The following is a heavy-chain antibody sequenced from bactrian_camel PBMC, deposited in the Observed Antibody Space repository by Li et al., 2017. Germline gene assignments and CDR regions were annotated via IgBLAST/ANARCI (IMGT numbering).Heavy chain of an antibody. J-gene: IGHJ6*01. Sequence: HVQLVESGGGSVQAGGSLRLSCAAPGYRYDTYCMGWFRQAPGKAREGIAVNDSDGDTAYAESMKDRFTISVDNAKNTLYLQMNSLKPEDTATYYCAAGQGVGWCLDVIRVGAEADFDYWGHGTQVTVS. CDR2: NDSDGDT. CDR1: GYRYDTYC. D-gene: IGHD5*01. V-gene: IGHV3S26*01. CDR3: AAGQGVGWCLDVIRVGAEADFDY.